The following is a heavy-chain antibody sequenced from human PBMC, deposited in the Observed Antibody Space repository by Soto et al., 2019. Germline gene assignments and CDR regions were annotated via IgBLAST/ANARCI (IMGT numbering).Heavy chain of an antibody. CDR1: GYTFTGYY. CDR2: INPNSGGT. Sequence: GASVKVSCKASGYTFTGYYMHWVRQAPGQGLEWMGWINPNSGGTNYAQKFQGWVTMTRDTSISTAYMELSRLRSDDTAVYYCARESSKYDILTGKYYYMDVWGRGTTVTVSS. CDR3: ARESSKYDILTGKYYYMDV. J-gene: IGHJ6*03. D-gene: IGHD3-9*01. V-gene: IGHV1-2*04.